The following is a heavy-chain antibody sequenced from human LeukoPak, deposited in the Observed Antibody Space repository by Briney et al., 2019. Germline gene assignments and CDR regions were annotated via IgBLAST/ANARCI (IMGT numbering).Heavy chain of an antibody. CDR3: ARLPTGYPNWFDT. CDR2: IHYTGST. V-gene: IGHV4-39*01. D-gene: IGHD5-18*01. CDR1: GGSISSISSNN. Sequence: SETLSHTCAVSGGSISSISSNNWAWICQPPGKGLELIAAIHYTGSTYYNPSFMSRVTISVDTSKNQFSLKLNSLTATDTAVYYCARLPTGYPNWFDTWGQGILVTVSS. J-gene: IGHJ5*02.